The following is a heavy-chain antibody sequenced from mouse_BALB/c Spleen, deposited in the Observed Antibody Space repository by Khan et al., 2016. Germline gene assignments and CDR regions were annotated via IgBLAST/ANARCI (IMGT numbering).Heavy chain of an antibody. D-gene: IGHD2-1*01. CDR2: INPSNGGT. J-gene: IGHJ3*01. Sequence: QVQLKESGAELVKPGASVKLSCKASGYTFTSYYMYWVKQRPGQGLEWIGGINPSNGGTNFNEKFKSKATLTVDKSSSPAYMQLSSLTSEDSAVDYCTREREGNYERWFAYWGQGTLVTVSA. CDR3: TREREGNYERWFAY. V-gene: IGHV1S81*02. CDR1: GYTFTSYY.